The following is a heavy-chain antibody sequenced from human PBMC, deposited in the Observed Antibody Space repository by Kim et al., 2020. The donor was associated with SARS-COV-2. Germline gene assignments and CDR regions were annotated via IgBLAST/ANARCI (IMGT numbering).Heavy chain of an antibody. Sequence: GGSLRLSCAASGFTFSNYAMTWVRQAPGKGLEWVSGISNSGSSTYYADSVKGRFTISRDNSKNTLYLQMNSLRAEDTAVYYCTRGLWGWDVWGQGTTVTVSS. CDR2: ISNSGSST. CDR1: GFTFSNYA. J-gene: IGHJ6*02. V-gene: IGHV3-23*01. CDR3: TRGLWGWDV. D-gene: IGHD3-10*01.